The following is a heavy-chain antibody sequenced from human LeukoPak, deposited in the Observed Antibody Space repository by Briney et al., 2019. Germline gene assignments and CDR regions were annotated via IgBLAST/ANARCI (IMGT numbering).Heavy chain of an antibody. CDR3: AKGAAAGKVDWFDP. CDR2: ISYDGSNK. D-gene: IGHD6-13*01. J-gene: IGHJ5*02. CDR1: GFTFSSYA. Sequence: GRSLRLSCAASGFTFSSYAMHWVRQAPGKGLEWVAVISYDGSNKYYADSVKGRFTISRDNSKNTLYLQMNSLGAEDTAVYYCAKGAAAGKVDWFDPWGQGTLVTVSS. V-gene: IGHV3-30*04.